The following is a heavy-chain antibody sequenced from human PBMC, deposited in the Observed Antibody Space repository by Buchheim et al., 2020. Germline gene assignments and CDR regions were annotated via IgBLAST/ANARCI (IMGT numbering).Heavy chain of an antibody. Sequence: QVQLVQSGAEVKKPGASVKVSCKASGYTFTGYYMHWVRQAPGQGLEWMGWINPNSGGTNYAQKFQGRVNMNRDTSISTAYMELSRLRSDDTAVYYCARETVSTSCYSCYCYGMDVWGQGTT. CDR1: GYTFTGYY. V-gene: IGHV1-2*02. D-gene: IGHD2-2*02. J-gene: IGHJ6*02. CDR2: INPNSGGT. CDR3: ARETVSTSCYSCYCYGMDV.